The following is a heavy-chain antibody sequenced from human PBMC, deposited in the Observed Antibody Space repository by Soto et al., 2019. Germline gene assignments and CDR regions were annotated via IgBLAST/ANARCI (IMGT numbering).Heavy chain of an antibody. CDR3: AREVAAADNYGMDV. Sequence: QVQLVQSGAEVKKPGPQLKFSCKASGYTFTAYNMPWGRQAPGQGLGGTAWINPNSGGTNYAQKFQGWVTMTRDTSISTAYMELSRLRSDDTAVYYCAREVAAADNYGMDVWGQGTTVTVSS. V-gene: IGHV1-2*04. J-gene: IGHJ6*02. CDR1: GYTFTAYN. D-gene: IGHD6-13*01. CDR2: INPNSGGT.